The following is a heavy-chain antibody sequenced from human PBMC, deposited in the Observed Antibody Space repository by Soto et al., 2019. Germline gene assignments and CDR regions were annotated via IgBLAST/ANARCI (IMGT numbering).Heavy chain of an antibody. J-gene: IGHJ5*02. V-gene: IGHV4-4*02. CDR1: SGSISSSNW. CDR3: ARDQTLTSDYIWGSYRRNWFDP. D-gene: IGHD3-16*02. Sequence: PSETLSLTCAVSSGSISSSNWWSWVRQPPGMGLEWIGEIYHSGSTNYNPSLKSRVTISVDKSKNQFSLKLSSVTAADTAVYYCARDQTLTSDYIWGSYRRNWFDPWGQGTLVTVSS. CDR2: IYHSGST.